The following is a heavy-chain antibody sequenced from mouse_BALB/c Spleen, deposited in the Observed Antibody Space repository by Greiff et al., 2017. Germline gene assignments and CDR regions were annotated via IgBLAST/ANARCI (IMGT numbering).Heavy chain of an antibody. V-gene: IGHV3-8*02. Sequence: VQLQQSGPSLVKPSQTLSLTCSVTGDSITSGYWNWIRKFPGNKLEYMGYISYSGSTYYNPSLKSRISITRDTSKNQYYLQLNSVTTEDTATYYCARRGVYGNYVPWFAYWGQGTLVTVSA. J-gene: IGHJ3*01. CDR1: GDSITSGY. CDR3: ARRGVYGNYVPWFAY. CDR2: ISYSGST. D-gene: IGHD2-1*01.